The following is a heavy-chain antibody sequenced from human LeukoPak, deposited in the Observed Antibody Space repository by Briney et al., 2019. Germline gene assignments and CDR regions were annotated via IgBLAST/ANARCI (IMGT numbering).Heavy chain of an antibody. CDR2: IWYDGSNK. CDR1: GFPFSSYG. CDR3: AKDRNYYDSSVHDAFDI. Sequence: GSLSLSCAASGFPFSSYGMHWVRQAPGKGLEWVAVIWYDGSNKYYADSVKGRFTISRDNSKNTLYLQMNSLRAEDTAVYYCAKDRNYYDSSVHDAFDIWGQGTMVTVSS. D-gene: IGHD3-22*01. V-gene: IGHV3-33*06. J-gene: IGHJ3*02.